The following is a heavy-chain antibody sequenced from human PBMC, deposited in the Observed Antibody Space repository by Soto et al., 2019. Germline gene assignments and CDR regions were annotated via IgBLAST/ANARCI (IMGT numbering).Heavy chain of an antibody. CDR3: ERDLSSTIFGVVPFY. J-gene: IGHJ4*02. Sequence: GASVKVSCKASGYTFTSYGISWVRQAPGQGLEWMGWISAYNGNTNYAQKLQGRVTMTTDTSTSTAYMELRSLRSDDTAVYYCERDLSSTIFGVVPFYWGQGTLVTVSS. V-gene: IGHV1-18*01. CDR1: GYTFTSYG. CDR2: ISAYNGNT. D-gene: IGHD3-3*01.